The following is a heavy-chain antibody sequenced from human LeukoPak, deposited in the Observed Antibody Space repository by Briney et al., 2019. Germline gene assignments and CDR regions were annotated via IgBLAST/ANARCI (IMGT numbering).Heavy chain of an antibody. D-gene: IGHD6-19*01. J-gene: IGHJ4*02. CDR3: ATVASGWYPDY. CDR1: GGSISIYY. V-gene: IGHV4-4*07. CDR2: IKTTGST. Sequence: SETLSLTCTVSGGSISIYYWSWIRQPAGKGLEWIGRIKTTGSTNYNPSLKSRVTMSVDTSKNQFSLKLNSVTAADTAVYYCATVASGWYPDYWGQGALVTVAS.